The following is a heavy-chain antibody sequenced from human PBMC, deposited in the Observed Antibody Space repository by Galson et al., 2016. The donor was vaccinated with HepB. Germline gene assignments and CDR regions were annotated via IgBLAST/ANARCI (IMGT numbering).Heavy chain of an antibody. Sequence: SLRLSCAASGFRFSAYDMHWVRQTTEKGLEWVSGIGIAGDTFYPGSVKGRFTVSRDNAKNSLYLQVNSLRAGDTAVYYCARAGSNHGDPIDYWGQGTLVTVSS. CDR2: IGIAGDT. CDR3: ARAGSNHGDPIDY. V-gene: IGHV3-13*04. D-gene: IGHD4-17*01. CDR1: GFRFSAYD. J-gene: IGHJ4*02.